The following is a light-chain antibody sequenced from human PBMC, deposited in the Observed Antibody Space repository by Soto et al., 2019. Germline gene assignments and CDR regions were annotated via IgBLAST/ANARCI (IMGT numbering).Light chain of an antibody. CDR1: QGIRND. V-gene: IGKV1-6*01. CDR2: AAS. Sequence: AIPMTQSPSSLSASVGHRVTITRRASQGIRNDLGWYQQKPGKAPKLLIYAASSLQSGDPSRFSGSGSGTDFTLTSSSLQPEDFATYYCLQEYNYPWTFGQGTKVEIK. CDR3: LQEYNYPWT. J-gene: IGKJ1*01.